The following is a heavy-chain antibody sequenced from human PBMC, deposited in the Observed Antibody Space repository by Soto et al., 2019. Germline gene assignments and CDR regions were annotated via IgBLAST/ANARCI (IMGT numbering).Heavy chain of an antibody. CDR1: GYSFTTYW. V-gene: IGHV5-51*01. Sequence: GESLKISCTGSGYSFTTYWIGWVRQTPGKGLEWMGIIYPGDSDTKYSPSFQGQVTISADKSINTVYLQWSSLKASDTAMYYCARQTFPQILMVTSAFAIWGQGTMATVSS. CDR2: IYPGDSDT. CDR3: ARQTFPQILMVTSAFAI. D-gene: IGHD2-8*01. J-gene: IGHJ3*02.